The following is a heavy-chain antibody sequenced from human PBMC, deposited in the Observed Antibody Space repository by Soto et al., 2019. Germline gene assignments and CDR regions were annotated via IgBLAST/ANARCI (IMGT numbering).Heavy chain of an antibody. CDR1: GYTFTSYG. D-gene: IGHD3-10*01. CDR3: AREALGTMVRGELSHDY. Sequence: ASVKVSCKASGYTFTSYGISWVRQAPGQGLEWMGWISAYNGNTNYAQKLQGRVTMTTDTSTSTAYMELRSLRSDDTAVYYCAREALGTMVRGELSHDYWGQGTLVTVSS. J-gene: IGHJ4*02. CDR2: ISAYNGNT. V-gene: IGHV1-18*01.